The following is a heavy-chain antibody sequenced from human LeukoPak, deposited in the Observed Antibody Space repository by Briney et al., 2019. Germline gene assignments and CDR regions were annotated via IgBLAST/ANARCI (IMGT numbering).Heavy chain of an antibody. CDR2: ISYDGSNK. D-gene: IGHD5-12*01. J-gene: IGHJ4*02. V-gene: IGHV3-30*04. CDR1: GFTFSSYA. CDR3: ARDSRGYSGYDKPDY. Sequence: GRSLRLSCAASGFTFSSYAMHWVRQAPGKGLEWVAVISYDGSNKYYADSVKGRFTISRDNSKNTLYLQMNSLRAEDTAVYYCARDSRGYSGYDKPDYWGQGTLVTVSS.